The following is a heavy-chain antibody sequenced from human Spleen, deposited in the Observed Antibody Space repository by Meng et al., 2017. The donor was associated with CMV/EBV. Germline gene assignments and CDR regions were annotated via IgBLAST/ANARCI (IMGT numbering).Heavy chain of an antibody. Sequence: SETLSLTCTVSGGSLRSYYWSWIRQPPGKGLEWIGYIYYTGSTDYNPSLKSRVTILKDTSKNQFSLKLTSVTAADTAVYYCAREGGEANWFDPWGPGTLVTVSS. CDR3: AREGGEANWFDP. J-gene: IGHJ5*02. CDR1: GGSLRSYY. V-gene: IGHV4-59*01. D-gene: IGHD1-26*01. CDR2: IYYTGST.